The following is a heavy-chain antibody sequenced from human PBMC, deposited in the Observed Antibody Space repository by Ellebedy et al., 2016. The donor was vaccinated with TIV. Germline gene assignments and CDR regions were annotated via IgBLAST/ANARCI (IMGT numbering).Heavy chain of an antibody. CDR3: ARDLDPARDSSGYDYTI. CDR1: GGSINTNGYF. V-gene: IGHV4-31*03. J-gene: IGHJ3*02. D-gene: IGHD3-22*01. Sequence: SETLSLTXTVSGGSINTNGYFWTWIRQHPGKGLEWIGYIYYSGNTHSNPSLRSRVAISLQTFKNQFSLRLSSVTAADTAVYYCARDLDPARDSSGYDYTIWGQGTMVTVSS. CDR2: IYYSGNT.